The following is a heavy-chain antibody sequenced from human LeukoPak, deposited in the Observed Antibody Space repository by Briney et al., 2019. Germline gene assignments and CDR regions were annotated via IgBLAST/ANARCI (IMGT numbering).Heavy chain of an antibody. J-gene: IGHJ4*02. V-gene: IGHV5-51*01. CDR2: IYPGDSDT. D-gene: IGHD2-15*01. CDR1: GYSFTSYW. Sequence: GESLKISCKGSGYSFTSYWIGWVRQMPGKGLEWMGIIYPGDSDTRYSPSFQGQVTISADKSISTAYLQWSSLKASDTAMYYCARQYCSGGSCYASFDYWGQGTLVTVSS. CDR3: ARQYCSGGSCYASFDY.